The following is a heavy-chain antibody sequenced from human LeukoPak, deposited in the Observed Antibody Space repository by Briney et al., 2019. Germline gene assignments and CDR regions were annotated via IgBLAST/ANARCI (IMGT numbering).Heavy chain of an antibody. J-gene: IGHJ4*02. V-gene: IGHV4-34*01. D-gene: IGHD6-13*01. CDR1: GGSFSSYY. CDR3: ARPAVPYSSSWYYFDY. CDR2: INHSGST. Sequence: SETLSLTCAVYGGSFSSYYWSWIRQPPGKGLEWIGEINHSGSTNYNPSLKSRVTISVDTSKNQFSLKLSSVTAADTAVYYCARPAVPYSSSWYYFDYWGQGTLVTVSS.